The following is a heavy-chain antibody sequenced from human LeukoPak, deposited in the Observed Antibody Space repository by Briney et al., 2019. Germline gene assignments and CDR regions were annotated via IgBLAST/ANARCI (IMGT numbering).Heavy chain of an antibody. J-gene: IGHJ4*02. Sequence: PGGSLRLSCAASGFTFSSYAMSWARQAPGKGLEWASAISGSGGSTYYADSVKGRFTISRDNSKNTLYLQMNSLRAEDTAVYYCAKDQGYYDFWSGFDYWGQGTLVTVSS. CDR1: GFTFSSYA. D-gene: IGHD3-3*01. V-gene: IGHV3-23*01. CDR3: AKDQGYYDFWSGFDY. CDR2: ISGSGGST.